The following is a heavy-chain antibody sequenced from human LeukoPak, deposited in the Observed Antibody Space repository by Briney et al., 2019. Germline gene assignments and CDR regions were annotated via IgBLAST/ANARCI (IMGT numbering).Heavy chain of an antibody. CDR1: GGSISSYY. Sequence: PSETLSLTCTVSGGSISSYYWSWIRQPAGKGLEWIGRIYTSGSTNYNPSLKSRVTMSVDTSKNQFSLKLSSVTAADTAVYYCAREGAITMIVVVAPTGAFDIWGQGTMVTVSS. CDR2: IYTSGST. CDR3: AREGAITMIVVVAPTGAFDI. J-gene: IGHJ3*02. D-gene: IGHD3-22*01. V-gene: IGHV4-4*07.